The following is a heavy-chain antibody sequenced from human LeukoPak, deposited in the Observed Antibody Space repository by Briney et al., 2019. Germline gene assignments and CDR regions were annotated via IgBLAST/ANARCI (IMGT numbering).Heavy chain of an antibody. Sequence: ASVKVSCKASGYTFTSYDINWVRQATGQGLEWMGWMNPNSGNTGYAQKFQGRVTMTRNTSISTAYMELSSLRSEDTAVYYCATTKRSSWYDPDYYGMDVWGQGTTVTVSS. CDR3: ATTKRSSWYDPDYYGMDV. CDR1: GYTFTSYD. D-gene: IGHD6-13*01. CDR2: MNPNSGNT. J-gene: IGHJ6*02. V-gene: IGHV1-8*01.